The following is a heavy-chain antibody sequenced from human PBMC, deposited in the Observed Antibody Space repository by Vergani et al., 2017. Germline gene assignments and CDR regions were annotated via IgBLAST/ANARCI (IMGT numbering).Heavy chain of an antibody. CDR3: ARGLVGAVAIPPIDS. CDR1: GGSISRGSYY. V-gene: IGHV4-61*02. Sequence: QVQLQESGPGLVKSSETLSLTCVVSGGSISRGSYYWSWIRQSAGKGLEWIGHKSSRGRINYNPSLSSRVTVSVDASKNQFSLILNSVTVADTAVYYCARGLVGAVAIPPIDSWGQGLLVTVSS. J-gene: IGHJ4*02. CDR2: KSSRGRI. D-gene: IGHD2-15*01.